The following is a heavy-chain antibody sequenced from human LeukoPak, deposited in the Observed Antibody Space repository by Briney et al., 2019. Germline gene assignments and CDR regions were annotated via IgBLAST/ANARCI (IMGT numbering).Heavy chain of an antibody. V-gene: IGHV4-4*07. CDR1: GGSISIYY. CDR3: TRWTTVTRAFDY. Sequence: SETLSLTCTVSGGSISIYYWNWIRQPAGKGLEWIGRIYTSGSTTYNPSLKSRVTMSVDTSKTQFSLNLSSVTAADTAVYYCTRWTTVTRAFDYWGQGALVTVSS. D-gene: IGHD4-11*01. CDR2: IYTSGST. J-gene: IGHJ4*02.